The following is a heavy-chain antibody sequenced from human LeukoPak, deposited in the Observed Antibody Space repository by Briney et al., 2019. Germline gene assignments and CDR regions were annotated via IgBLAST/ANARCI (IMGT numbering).Heavy chain of an antibody. V-gene: IGHV4-34*01. D-gene: IGHD2-15*01. CDR1: GGSFSGYY. CDR3: ARAYCSGGSCYSRKRAHDY. CDR2: INHSGST. Sequence: SETLSLTCAVYGGSFSGYYWSWIRQPPGKGLEWIGEINHSGSTNYNPSLKSRVTISVDTSKNQFSLKLSSVTAADTAVYYCARAYCSGGSCYSRKRAHDYWGQGTLVTVSS. J-gene: IGHJ4*02.